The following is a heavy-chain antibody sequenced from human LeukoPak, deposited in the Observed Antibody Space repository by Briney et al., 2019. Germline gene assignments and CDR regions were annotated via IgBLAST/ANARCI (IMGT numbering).Heavy chain of an antibody. V-gene: IGHV3-30*02. J-gene: IGHJ6*03. Sequence: GGSLRLSCAASGFTFSSYGMHWVRQAPGKGLEWVAFIRYDGSNKYYADSVKGRFTLSRDNSKNTLCLQVNSLRADDTALYYCAKGPLGFGVQQGWDYYFMDVWGKGTTVTVSS. CDR2: IRYDGSNK. D-gene: IGHD3-10*01. CDR1: GFTFSSYG. CDR3: AKGPLGFGVQQGWDYYFMDV.